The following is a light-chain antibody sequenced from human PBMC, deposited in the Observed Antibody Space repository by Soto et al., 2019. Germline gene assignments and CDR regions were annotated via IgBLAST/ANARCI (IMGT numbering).Light chain of an antibody. CDR3: QQTYSTPYT. Sequence: DIQMTQSPSSLSASVGDRVTITCRASQSISSYLNWYQQKPGKAPKVLIYGASSLQSGVPSRFSGSGSGTDFTLTISCLQPEDFATYHCQQTYSTPYTFGQGTKLEIK. J-gene: IGKJ2*01. V-gene: IGKV1-39*01. CDR2: GAS. CDR1: QSISSY.